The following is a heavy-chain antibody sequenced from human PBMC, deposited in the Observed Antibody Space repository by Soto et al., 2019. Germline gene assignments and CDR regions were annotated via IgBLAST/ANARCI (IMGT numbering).Heavy chain of an antibody. Sequence: EVQLVETGGGLIQPGGSLRLSCAASGLTVSTNYLSWVRQAPGKGLEWVSIIYSDGSTFYGGSLRGRFTISRDNSKNTPYLQMDSRRAEDTAVYYCARARDSTTGTRINTMDVWGQGTTVTVSS. CDR3: ARARDSTTGTRINTMDV. J-gene: IGHJ6*02. V-gene: IGHV3-53*02. D-gene: IGHD4-4*01. CDR2: IYSDGST. CDR1: GLTVSTNY.